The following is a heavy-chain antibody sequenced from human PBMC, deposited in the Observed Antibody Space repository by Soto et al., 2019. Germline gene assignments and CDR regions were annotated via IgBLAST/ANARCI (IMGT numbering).Heavy chain of an antibody. Sequence: SETLSLTCTVSGGSISSSSYYWGWIRQPPGKGLEWIGSIYYSGSTYYNPSLKSRVTISADTSKNQFSLKLSSVTAADTAVYYCASKQQLDIDYWGQGTLVTVSS. V-gene: IGHV4-39*01. CDR2: IYYSGST. CDR1: GGSISSSSYY. CDR3: ASKQQLDIDY. J-gene: IGHJ4*02. D-gene: IGHD6-13*01.